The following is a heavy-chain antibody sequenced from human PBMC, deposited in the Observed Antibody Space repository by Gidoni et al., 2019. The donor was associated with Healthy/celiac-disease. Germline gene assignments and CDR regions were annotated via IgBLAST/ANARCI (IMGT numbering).Heavy chain of an antibody. CDR3: AKDGGISGSYSPYYYYYYGMDV. J-gene: IGHJ6*02. CDR2: ISGSGGST. D-gene: IGHD1-26*01. CDR1: GFTFSSYA. V-gene: IGHV3-23*01. Sequence: EVQLLESGGGLVQPGGSLRLSCAASGFTFSSYAMCWVRQAPGKGLEWVSAISGSGGSTYYADSVKGRFTISRDNSKNTLYLQMNSLRAEDTAVYYCAKDGGISGSYSPYYYYYYGMDVWGQGTTVTVSS.